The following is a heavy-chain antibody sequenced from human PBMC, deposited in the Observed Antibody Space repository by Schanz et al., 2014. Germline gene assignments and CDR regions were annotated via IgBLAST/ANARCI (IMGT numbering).Heavy chain of an antibody. CDR3: ARDFSAYVGNYCDY. V-gene: IGHV1-18*01. CDR1: GGTFSSYT. Sequence: QVQLVQSGAEVKKPGSSVKVSCKASGGTFSSYTISWVRQAPGQGLEWMGWINGYNGHTLYAQKFQGRVTMATDTSTSTSYMELTSLRVDDTAVYYCARDFSAYVGNYCDYWGQGTLVTVST. J-gene: IGHJ4*02. D-gene: IGHD5-12*01. CDR2: INGYNGHT.